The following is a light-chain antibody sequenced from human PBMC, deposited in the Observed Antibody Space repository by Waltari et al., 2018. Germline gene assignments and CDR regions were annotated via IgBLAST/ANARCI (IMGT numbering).Light chain of an antibody. J-gene: IGKJ3*01. V-gene: IGKV3-20*01. Sequence: DIVLTQSPGTLSLSPGERATLSCRASQSVNSSYLAWYQQKPGQAPSLLIYGASSRATGIPDRFSGSGSGTDFTLTISRLEPEDFAVYYCQQFGSTPLFTFDPGTKVDIK. CDR3: QQFGSTPLFT. CDR1: QSVNSSY. CDR2: GAS.